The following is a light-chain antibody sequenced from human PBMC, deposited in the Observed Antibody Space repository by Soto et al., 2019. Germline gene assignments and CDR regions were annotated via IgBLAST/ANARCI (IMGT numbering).Light chain of an antibody. J-gene: IGKJ5*01. Sequence: EIVLTQSPGTLSLSPGERATLSCRASQSVHSYLAWYQQKPGQGPRIIIYDASKRATGIPARFSGSGSGTDFTLTISGLEPADLGVYYCQQRHNWPITLGQGTRLEIK. CDR3: QQRHNWPIT. V-gene: IGKV3-11*01. CDR2: DAS. CDR1: QSVHSY.